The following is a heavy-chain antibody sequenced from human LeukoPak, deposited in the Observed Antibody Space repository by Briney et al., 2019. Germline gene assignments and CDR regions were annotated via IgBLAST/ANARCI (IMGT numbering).Heavy chain of an antibody. CDR2: IWYDGSNK. J-gene: IGHJ4*02. Sequence: GRSLRLSCAASGFTFSSYGMHWVRQAPGKGLEWVAVIWYDGSNKKYADSVKGRSTISRDNPKNTLYLQMNSLRAEDTAVYYYARLFQSGWNPDYWGQGTLVTVSS. CDR3: ARLFQSGWNPDY. V-gene: IGHV3-33*01. CDR1: GFTFSSYG. D-gene: IGHD6-19*01.